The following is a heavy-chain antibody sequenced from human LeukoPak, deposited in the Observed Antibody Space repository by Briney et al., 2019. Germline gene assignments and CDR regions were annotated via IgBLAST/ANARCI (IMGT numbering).Heavy chain of an antibody. Sequence: GGSLRLSCAASGFTFDDYAMHWVRQAPGKGLEWVSGISWNSGSIGYADSVKGRFTISRDNAKNSLYLQMNSLRAEDTALYYCAKPVGWGDILTAYFDYWGQGTLVTVSS. V-gene: IGHV3-9*01. CDR3: AKPVGWGDILTAYFDY. J-gene: IGHJ4*02. D-gene: IGHD3-9*01. CDR2: ISWNSGSI. CDR1: GFTFDDYA.